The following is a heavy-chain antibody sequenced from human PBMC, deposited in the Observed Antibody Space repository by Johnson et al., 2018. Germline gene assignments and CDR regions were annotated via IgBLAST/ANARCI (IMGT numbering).Heavy chain of an antibody. Sequence: VRLVQSGGGLVKPGGSLRLSCAASGFTFSSYSMNWVRQAPGKGLEWVSSISSSSSYIYYADSVKGRFNISRDNAKNSMYLQMNSLRAEDAAGYYCARDSRFLEWFHSNGMDVWGQGTAVTVSS. CDR2: ISSSSSYI. V-gene: IGHV3-21*01. CDR1: GFTFSSYS. J-gene: IGHJ6*02. CDR3: ARDSRFLEWFHSNGMDV. D-gene: IGHD3-3*01.